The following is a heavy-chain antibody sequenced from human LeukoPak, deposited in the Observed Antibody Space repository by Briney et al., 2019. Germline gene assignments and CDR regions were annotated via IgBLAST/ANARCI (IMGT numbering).Heavy chain of an antibody. CDR1: GYTFTRYG. V-gene: IGHV1-18*01. D-gene: IGHD6-19*01. J-gene: IGHJ4*02. CDR2: ISAYNGNT. Sequence: ASVKVFCKASGYTFTRYGISWVRQAPGQGLEWMGWISAYNGNTNYAQKLQGRVTMTTDTSTSTAYMELRSLRSDDTAVYYCARVETVAGNGGLDYWGQGTLVTVSS. CDR3: ARVETVAGNGGLDY.